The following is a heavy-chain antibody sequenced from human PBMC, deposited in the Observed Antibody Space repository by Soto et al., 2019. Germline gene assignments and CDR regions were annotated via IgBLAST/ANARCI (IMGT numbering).Heavy chain of an antibody. CDR1: GFTFSDYY. D-gene: IGHD3-9*01. V-gene: IGHV3-11*01. J-gene: IGHJ4*01. CDR2: ISSSGSTI. CDR3: ARDPRYYDILTGYSNMYYFDY. Sequence: QVQLVESGGGLVKPGGSLRLSCAASGFTFSDYYMSWIRQAPGKGLEWVSYISSSGSTIYYADSVKGRFTISRDNAKNSLYLHMNSLRAEDTAVYYCARDPRYYDILTGYSNMYYFDYWGHGTLVTVSS.